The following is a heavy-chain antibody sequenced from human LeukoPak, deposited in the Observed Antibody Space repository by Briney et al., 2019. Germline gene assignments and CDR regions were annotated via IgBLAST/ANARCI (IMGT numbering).Heavy chain of an antibody. J-gene: IGHJ4*02. CDR2: INHSGST. CDR3: ARGNWDIVVVPAARKFDY. Sequence: SSETLSLTCAVYGGSFSGYYRSWIRQPPRKGLGWIGEINHSGSTNYNPSLKSRVTISVDTSKNQFSLKLSSVTAADTAVYYCARGNWDIVVVPAARKFDYWGQGTLVTVSS. V-gene: IGHV4-34*01. CDR1: GGSFSGYY. D-gene: IGHD2-2*01.